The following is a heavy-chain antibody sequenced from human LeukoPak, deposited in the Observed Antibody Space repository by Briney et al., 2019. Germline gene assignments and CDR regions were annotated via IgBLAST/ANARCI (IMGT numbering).Heavy chain of an antibody. CDR1: GFTFDDYA. D-gene: IGHD6-19*01. CDR3: AKDTIAVAGRFFDY. CDR2: ISWNSGSI. J-gene: IGHJ4*02. V-gene: IGHV3-9*01. Sequence: GGSLRLSCAASGFTFDDYAMHWVRQAPGKGLEWVSGISWNSGSIGYVDSVKGRFTISRDNAKNSLYLQMNSLRGKDTALYYCAKDTIAVAGRFFDYWGQGTLVTVSS.